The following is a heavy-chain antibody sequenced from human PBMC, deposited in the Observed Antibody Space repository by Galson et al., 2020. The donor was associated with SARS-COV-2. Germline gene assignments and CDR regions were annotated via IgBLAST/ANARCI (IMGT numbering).Heavy chain of an antibody. J-gene: IGHJ6*03. CDR2: INPNSGGP. CDR3: ARVGLGYCSSTSCYSDYYYMDV. V-gene: IGHV1-2*02. CDR1: GYTFTGYY. D-gene: IGHD2-2*01. Sequence: ASVKVSCKASGYTFTGYYMHWVRQAPGQGLEWMGWINPNSGGPNYAQKFQGRVTMTRDTSISTAYMELSRLRSDDTAVYYCARVGLGYCSSTSCYSDYYYMDVWGKGTTVTVSS.